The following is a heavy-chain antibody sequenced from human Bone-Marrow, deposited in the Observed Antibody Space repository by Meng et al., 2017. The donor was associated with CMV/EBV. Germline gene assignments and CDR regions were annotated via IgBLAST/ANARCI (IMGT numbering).Heavy chain of an antibody. V-gene: IGHV4-34*01. CDR3: ARGKILGFEEFPGFDP. J-gene: IGHJ5*02. CDR1: GGSFSSDY. D-gene: IGHD3-10*01. CDR2: INHSGST. Sequence: YGGSFSSDYGSWIRQPPGKGLEWSGEINHSGSTNYNPSLKSRGTISVDTSKNQFSLKRSCVTAADTAVYYCARGKILGFEEFPGFDPWGQGTLVTVSS.